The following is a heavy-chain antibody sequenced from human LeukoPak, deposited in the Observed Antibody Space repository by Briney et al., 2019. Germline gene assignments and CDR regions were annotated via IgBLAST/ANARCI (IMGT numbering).Heavy chain of an antibody. CDR3: STDSGRSYFYFDF. CDR1: GFGLSVLS. V-gene: IGHV1-24*01. D-gene: IGHD3-10*01. CDR2: IRPETGEP. J-gene: IGHJ4*02. Sequence: GASVKVSCKISGFGLSVLSIHWMRQAPGKGLEWVGGIRPETGEPIFAQKFRGRVTTTEDTFTDTGYLELRGLTSEDTAVYYCSTDSGRSYFYFDFWGQGTLVTVSS.